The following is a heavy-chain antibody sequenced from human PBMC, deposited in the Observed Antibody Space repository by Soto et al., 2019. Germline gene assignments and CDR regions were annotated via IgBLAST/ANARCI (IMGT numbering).Heavy chain of an antibody. CDR2: INPNSGGT. V-gene: IGHV1-2*02. CDR3: ARGGGRGYNELDP. CDR1: GYTCTAYY. J-gene: IGHJ5*02. D-gene: IGHD5-12*01. Sequence: ASVKVSCKASGYTCTAYYMHWVLQAPGQGLEWMGWINPNSGGTYHAQNFQGRVTMTRDTSTTTAYMELASLRSDDTAVYYCARGGGRGYNELDPWGHGTLVTVSS.